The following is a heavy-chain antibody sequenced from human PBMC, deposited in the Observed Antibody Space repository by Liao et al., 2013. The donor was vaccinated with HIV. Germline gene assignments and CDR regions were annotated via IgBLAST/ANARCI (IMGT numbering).Heavy chain of an antibody. D-gene: IGHD4-17*01. Sequence: QVQLQESGPGLVKPSETLSLTCTVSGDSISSNSYYWGWIRQPPGKGLEWIGSIYYSGSTYYNPSLKSRVTISVDTSKNQFSLKLTSVTAADTAVYYCARGPVYGDPWWFDPWGQGTLVSVSS. CDR3: ARGPVYGDPWWFDP. CDR1: GDSISSNSYY. J-gene: IGHJ5*02. CDR2: IYYSGST. V-gene: IGHV4-39*07.